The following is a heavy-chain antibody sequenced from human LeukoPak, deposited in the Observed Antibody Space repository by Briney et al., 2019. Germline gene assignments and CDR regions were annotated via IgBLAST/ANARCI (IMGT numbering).Heavy chain of an antibody. D-gene: IGHD1-26*01. J-gene: IGHJ4*02. V-gene: IGHV7-4-1*02. CDR3: ARASTPKVGATIYYFDY. Sequence: ASVKVSCKASGYTFTSYILNWVRQAPGQGLECMGWINTNTGNPTYALGFTGRFVFSLDTSVSTAYLQISSLKAEDTALYYCARASTPKVGATIYYFDYWGQGTLVTVSS. CDR2: INTNTGNP. CDR1: GYTFTSYI.